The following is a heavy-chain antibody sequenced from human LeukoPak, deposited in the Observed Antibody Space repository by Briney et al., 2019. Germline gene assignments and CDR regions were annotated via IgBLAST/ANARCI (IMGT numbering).Heavy chain of an antibody. D-gene: IGHD1-26*01. V-gene: IGHV3-21*01. J-gene: IGHJ3*02. CDR2: ISSSSNYI. CDR1: GFTFSSYS. Sequence: GGSLSRSCAASGFTFSSYSMNWVRQAPGKGLEWVSSISSSSNYIYYADSVKGRFTISRDNAKNSLYLQMNSLRAEDTDVYYCARDVGASAPDAFDIWGQGTMVTVSS. CDR3: ARDVGASAPDAFDI.